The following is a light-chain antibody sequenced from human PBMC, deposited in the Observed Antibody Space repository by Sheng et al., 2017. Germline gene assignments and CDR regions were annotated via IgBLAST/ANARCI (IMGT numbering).Light chain of an antibody. CDR3: QQYDNWLSIS. V-gene: IGKV1-27*01. J-gene: IGKJ5*01. CDR2: AAS. CDR1: QGISNY. Sequence: DIQMTQSPSSLSASVGDRVTITCRASQGISNYLAWYQQKPGKVPKLLIYAASTLQSGVPSRFSGSGSGTDFTLTISSLQSEDSAVYYCQQYDNWLSISFGQGTRL.